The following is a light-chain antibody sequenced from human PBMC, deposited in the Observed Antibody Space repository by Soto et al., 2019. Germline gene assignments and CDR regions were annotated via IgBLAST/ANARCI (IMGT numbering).Light chain of an antibody. CDR3: LQHNTYPFT. CDR1: QGIKND. CDR2: SAS. V-gene: IGKV1-17*01. J-gene: IGKJ2*01. Sequence: DIQMTQSPSSLSASVGDRVTITCRASQGIKNDLVWYQQKPGQAPRRLIYSASRLQSGVSSRFSGSGSGTQFTLTISSLQSEDFATYHCLQHNTYPFTFGQGTKLEV.